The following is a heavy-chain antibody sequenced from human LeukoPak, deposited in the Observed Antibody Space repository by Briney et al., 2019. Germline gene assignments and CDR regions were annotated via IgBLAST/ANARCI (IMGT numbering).Heavy chain of an antibody. V-gene: IGHV3-7*01. CDR1: GFTFSSYW. D-gene: IGHD5-18*01. CDR2: IKQDGSEE. CDR3: ARGGPRDGYDY. Sequence: SGGSLRLSCAASGFTFSSYWMSWVRQAPGKGLEWVANIKQDGSEENYVDSVKGRFTISRDNAKNSLYLQMNSLRAEDTAVYYCARGGPRDGYDYWGQGTLVTVSS. J-gene: IGHJ4*02.